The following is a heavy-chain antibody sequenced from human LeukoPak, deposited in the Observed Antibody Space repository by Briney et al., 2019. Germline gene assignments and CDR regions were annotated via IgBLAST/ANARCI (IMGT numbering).Heavy chain of an antibody. CDR3: ARENIEQWPAFDY. Sequence: ASVKVSCKASGYTLTGYYMHWVRQAPGQGPEWMGWINGNSGGTKYAQKFEGRVTMISDTSTSTVQMDLGTLRSDDTAVYYCARENIEQWPAFDYWGQGTPVTVSS. CDR2: INGNSGGT. V-gene: IGHV1-2*02. CDR1: GYTLTGYY. D-gene: IGHD1/OR15-1a*01. J-gene: IGHJ4*02.